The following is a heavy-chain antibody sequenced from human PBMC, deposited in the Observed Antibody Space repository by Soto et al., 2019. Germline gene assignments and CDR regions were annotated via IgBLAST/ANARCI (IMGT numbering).Heavy chain of an antibody. J-gene: IGHJ4*02. V-gene: IGHV4-30-2*01. CDR2: IHHSGNT. CDR3: ARGGNSWYDY. CDR1: GGSLSSGGYS. D-gene: IGHD6-13*01. Sequence: SDTLSLTCDVSGGSLSSGGYSWSWIRQPPGKGREGMGYIHHSGNTDYNLSLKSRVTISVDRSKNKFSLKLSSVTAAAAVVYYCARGGNSWYDYWGRGTPVTVSS.